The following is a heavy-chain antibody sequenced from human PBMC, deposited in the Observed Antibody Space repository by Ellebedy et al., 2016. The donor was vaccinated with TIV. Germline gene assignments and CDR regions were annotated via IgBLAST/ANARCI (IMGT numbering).Heavy chain of an antibody. V-gene: IGHV3-33*03. D-gene: IGHD5-24*01. Sequence: GGSLRLSCGASGFTFRTYAMHWVRQAPGKGLEWVAMIWSDETTKFYADSVKGRFTISRDNSKNTVYLQMNSLRAEDTAVYYCAKHLERSHDYWGQGTLVTVSS. CDR2: IWSDETTK. CDR1: GFTFRTYA. CDR3: AKHLERSHDY. J-gene: IGHJ4*02.